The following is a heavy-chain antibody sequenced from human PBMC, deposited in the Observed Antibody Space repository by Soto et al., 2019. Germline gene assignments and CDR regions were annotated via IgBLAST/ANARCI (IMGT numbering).Heavy chain of an antibody. CDR2: IYYSGST. J-gene: IGHJ6*02. CDR1: GGSISSGGYY. CDR3: ARGRWGDYYYNGMDV. V-gene: IGHV4-31*03. D-gene: IGHD3-16*01. Sequence: SETLSLTCTVSGGSISSGGYYWSWIRQHPGKGLEWIGYIYYSGSTYYNPSLKSRVTISVATSKNQFSLKLSSVTAADTAVYYCARGRWGDYYYNGMDVWGQGTTVTVSS.